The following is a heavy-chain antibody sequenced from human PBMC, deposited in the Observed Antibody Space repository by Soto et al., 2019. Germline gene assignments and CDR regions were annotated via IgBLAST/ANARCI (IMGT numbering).Heavy chain of an antibody. V-gene: IGHV3-48*03. J-gene: IGHJ4*02. CDR3: ARDRVYFDY. CDR2: ISSSGSTI. Sequence: EVQLVESGGGLVQPGGSLRLSCAASGFTFSSYEMNWVHQAPGKGLEWVSYISSSGSTIYYADSVKGRFTISRDNAKNSLYLQMNSLRAEDTAVYYCARDRVYFDYWGQGTLVTVSS. CDR1: GFTFSSYE.